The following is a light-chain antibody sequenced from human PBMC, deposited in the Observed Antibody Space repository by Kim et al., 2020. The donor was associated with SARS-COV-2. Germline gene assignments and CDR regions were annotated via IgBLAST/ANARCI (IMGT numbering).Light chain of an antibody. CDR1: TRKSSYI. CDR2: LESSGSY. V-gene: IGLV4-60*03. Sequence: LGYSVKLTFTLSTRKSSYIIAWHQQQPGKAPRYLMKLESSGSYDMGSGVPVRFSGSSSGADRYLTISNHQPEDETDYYCETWDGKVFGGGTQLTVL. CDR3: ETWDGKV. J-gene: IGLJ3*02.